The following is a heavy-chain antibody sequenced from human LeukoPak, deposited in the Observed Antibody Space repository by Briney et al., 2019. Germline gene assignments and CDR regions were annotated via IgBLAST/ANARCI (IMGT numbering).Heavy chain of an antibody. J-gene: IGHJ5*02. V-gene: IGHV4-39*07. D-gene: IGHD6-19*01. CDR1: GGSISSSSYY. CDR3: AREAQWLVKGWWFDP. CDR2: IYYSGST. Sequence: PSETLSLTCTVSGGSISSSSYYWGWIRQPPGKGLEWIGSIYYSGSTYYNPSLKSRVTMSVDTSKNQFSLKLSSVTAADTAVYYCAREAQWLVKGWWFDPWGQGTLVTVSS.